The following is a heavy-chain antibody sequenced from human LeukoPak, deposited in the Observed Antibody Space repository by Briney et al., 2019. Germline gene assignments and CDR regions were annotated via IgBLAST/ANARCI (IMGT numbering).Heavy chain of an antibody. CDR1: GGSFSGYY. CDR2: INHSGST. Sequence: SETLSLTCAVYGGSFSGYYWSWIRQPPGKGLEWIGEINHSGSTNYNPSLKSRVTISVDTSKNQFSLKLSSVTAADTAVYYCARGPLRITMIVVVTQVAFDIWGQGTMVTVSS. D-gene: IGHD3-22*01. V-gene: IGHV4-34*01. J-gene: IGHJ3*02. CDR3: ARGPLRITMIVVVTQVAFDI.